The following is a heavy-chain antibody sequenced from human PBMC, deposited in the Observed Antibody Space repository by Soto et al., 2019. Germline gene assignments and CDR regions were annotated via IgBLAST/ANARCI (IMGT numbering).Heavy chain of an antibody. V-gene: IGHV1-18*01. CDR2: ISAYNGNT. CDR1: GYTFTSYG. D-gene: IGHD4-17*01. J-gene: IGHJ4*02. Sequence: ASVNVSCKASGYTFTSYGISRVRQDPGQGLEWMGWISAYNGNTNYAQKLQGRVTMTTDTSTSTAYMELRSLRSDDTAVYYCARGGNGDYGLGGFDYWGQGTLVTVSS. CDR3: ARGGNGDYGLGGFDY.